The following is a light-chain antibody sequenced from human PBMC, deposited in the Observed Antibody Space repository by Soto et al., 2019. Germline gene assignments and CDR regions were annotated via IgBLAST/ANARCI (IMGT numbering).Light chain of an antibody. CDR3: CSYAGSSNWV. V-gene: IGLV2-23*01. CDR1: SSDVGSYNL. Sequence: QSVLTQPASVSGSPGQSITISCTGTSSDVGSYNLVSWYQQHPGKAPKLMIYEGSKRPSGVSNRFSGSKSGNTASLTISGLQAKDEADYYCCSYAGSSNWVFGGGTKLTVL. J-gene: IGLJ3*02. CDR2: EGS.